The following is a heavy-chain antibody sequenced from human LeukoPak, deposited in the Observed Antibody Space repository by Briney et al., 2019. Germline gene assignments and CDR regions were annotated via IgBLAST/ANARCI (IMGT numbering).Heavy chain of an antibody. J-gene: IGHJ6*04. CDR1: GGSISSYY. D-gene: IGHD3-3*01. CDR3: ARHGPYDFWSGYYSV. CDR2: IYYSGST. V-gene: IGHV4-59*08. Sequence: SETLSLTCTVSGGSISSYYWSWIRQPPGKGLEWIGYIYYSGSTNYNPSLKSRVTISVDTSKNQFSLKLSSVTAADTAVYYCARHGPYDFWSGYYSVWGKGTTVTVSS.